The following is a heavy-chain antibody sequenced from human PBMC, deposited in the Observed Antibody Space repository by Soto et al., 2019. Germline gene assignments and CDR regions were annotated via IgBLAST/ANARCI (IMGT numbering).Heavy chain of an antibody. CDR3: AREVELLPYFDY. V-gene: IGHV3-48*03. CDR1: GFTFSSYE. CDR2: ISSSGSTI. Sequence: GGSLRLSCAASGFTFSSYEMNWVRQAPGKGLEWVSYISSSGSTIYYADSVKGRFTISRDNAKNSLYLQMNSLRAEDTAVYYCAREVELLPYFDYWGQGTLVTVSS. J-gene: IGHJ4*02. D-gene: IGHD1-26*01.